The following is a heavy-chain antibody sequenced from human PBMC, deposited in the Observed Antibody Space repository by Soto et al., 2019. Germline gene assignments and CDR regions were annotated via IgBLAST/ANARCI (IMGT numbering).Heavy chain of an antibody. Sequence: QVQLVQSGAEVKKPGASVKVSCKASGYTFTSYSMHWVRQAPGQGLEWMGIINPSGGSTSYAQKFQGRVTMTRDTSTSTGYMELSSLRSDDTAVYYCARDSEGEPLLVYYYYYGMDVWGQGTTVTVSS. CDR1: GYTFTSYS. J-gene: IGHJ6*02. V-gene: IGHV1-46*01. CDR2: INPSGGST. CDR3: ARDSEGEPLLVYYYYYGMDV. D-gene: IGHD3-16*01.